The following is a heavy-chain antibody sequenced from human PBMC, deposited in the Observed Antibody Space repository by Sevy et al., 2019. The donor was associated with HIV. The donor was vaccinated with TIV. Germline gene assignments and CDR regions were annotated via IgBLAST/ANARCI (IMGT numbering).Heavy chain of an antibody. V-gene: IGHV1-18*01. CDR3: ARDTAGRVGDYDDYANNY. Sequence: ASVKVSCKASGYTFATFGISWVRQAPGQGLEWMGWISAYNGNTNYAQEFQGRDTMTTDTSASTAYMELRNLRSDDTAVYYCARDTAGRVGDYDDYANNYWGQGTLVTVSS. D-gene: IGHD4-17*01. CDR2: ISAYNGNT. J-gene: IGHJ4*02. CDR1: GYTFATFG.